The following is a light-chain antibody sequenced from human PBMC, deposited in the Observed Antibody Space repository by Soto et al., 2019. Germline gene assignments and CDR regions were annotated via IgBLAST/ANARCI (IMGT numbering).Light chain of an antibody. CDR1: SSDVGGYNY. CDR2: DVS. CDR3: SSYTSSNTRYV. Sequence: QSALTQPASVSGSPGQSITLSCTGTSSDVGGYNYVSWYQQHPGKDPKLMIYDVSSRPSGVSYRFSGSKSGNTASLPISGLQAEDEADYYCSSYTSSNTRYVVGTGTKLTVL. V-gene: IGLV2-14*01. J-gene: IGLJ1*01.